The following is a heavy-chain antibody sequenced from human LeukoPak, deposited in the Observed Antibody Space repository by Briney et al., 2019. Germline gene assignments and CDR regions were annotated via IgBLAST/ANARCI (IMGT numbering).Heavy chain of an antibody. CDR1: GGSLSGYY. J-gene: IGHJ5*02. V-gene: IGHV4-34*01. CDR2: INHSGST. CDR3: ARGLRGATASVWFDP. D-gene: IGHD4/OR15-4a*01. Sequence: SETLFLTCAVYGGSLSGYYWSWIRQPPGKGLEWIGEINHSGSTNYNPSLKSRVTISVDTSKHQFSLKLSSVTAADTAVYYCARGLRGATASVWFDPWGQGTLVTVSS.